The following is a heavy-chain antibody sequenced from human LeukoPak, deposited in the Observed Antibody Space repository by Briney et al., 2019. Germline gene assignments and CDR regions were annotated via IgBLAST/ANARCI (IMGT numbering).Heavy chain of an antibody. V-gene: IGHV1-24*01. CDR1: GYTLTELS. Sequence: GASVKVSCKVSGYTLTELSMHWVRQAPGKGLEWMGGFDPEDGETIYAQKFQGRVAMTEDTSTDTAYMGLSSLRSEDTAVYYCATQYYYDSSGYYALDYWGQGTLVTVSS. CDR3: ATQYYYDSSGYYALDY. CDR2: FDPEDGET. J-gene: IGHJ4*02. D-gene: IGHD3-22*01.